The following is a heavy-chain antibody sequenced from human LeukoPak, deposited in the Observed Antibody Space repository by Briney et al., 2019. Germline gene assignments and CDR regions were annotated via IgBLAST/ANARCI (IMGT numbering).Heavy chain of an antibody. V-gene: IGHV3-15*01. CDR3: ATDAGYSSRWYNY. CDR2: IKSNIDGGTI. CDR1: GFTFSSHG. D-gene: IGHD6-13*01. J-gene: IGHJ4*02. Sequence: PGGSLRLSCAASGFTFSSHGMNWVRQVPGKGLEWVGRIKSNIDGGTIDYAAPVKGRFSISRDDSRNTLFLQMNSLKTEDTAVYYCATDAGYSSRWYNYWGQGTLVTVAS.